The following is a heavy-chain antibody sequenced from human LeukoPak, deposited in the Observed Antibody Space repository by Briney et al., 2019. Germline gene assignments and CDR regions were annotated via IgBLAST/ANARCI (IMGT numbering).Heavy chain of an antibody. CDR1: GGSISSYY. D-gene: IGHD3-3*01. J-gene: IGHJ4*02. CDR2: IYYSGST. Sequence: SETLSLTCTVSGGSISSYYWSWIRQPPGKGLEWIGYIYYSGSTNYNPSLKSRVTISVDTSKNQLSLKLSSVTAADTAVYYCARGGLTYYDFWSGTPLDYWGQGTLVTVSS. CDR3: ARGGLTYYDFWSGTPLDY. V-gene: IGHV4-59*01.